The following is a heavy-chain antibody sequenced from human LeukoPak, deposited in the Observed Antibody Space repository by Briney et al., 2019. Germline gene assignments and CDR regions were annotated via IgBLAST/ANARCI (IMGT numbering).Heavy chain of an antibody. J-gene: IGHJ4*02. V-gene: IGHV3-33*08. CDR3: ARDPGYSGYDYFDY. CDR2: IWYDGSNK. Sequence: GGSLRLSCAASGFTFSSYAMSWFRQAPGKGLEWVAVIWYDGSNKYYADSVKGRFTISRDNSKNTLYLQMNSLRAEDTAVYYCARDPGYSGYDYFDYWGQGTLVTVSS. D-gene: IGHD5-12*01. CDR1: GFTFSSYA.